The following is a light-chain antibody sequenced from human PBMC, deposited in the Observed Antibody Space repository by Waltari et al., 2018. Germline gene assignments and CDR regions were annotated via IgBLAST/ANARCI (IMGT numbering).Light chain of an antibody. CDR1: QSVSSSY. CDR3: QQYGSSPWT. CDR2: GAS. Sequence: EIVLTQSPGTLSLSPGERATLSCRASQSVSSSYLAWYQQKPGQAPRVLIHGASNRATGIPDSFSGSGSGTDFTLTLSRLEPEDFAVYYCQQYGSSPWTFGQGTKVEIK. J-gene: IGKJ1*01. V-gene: IGKV3-20*01.